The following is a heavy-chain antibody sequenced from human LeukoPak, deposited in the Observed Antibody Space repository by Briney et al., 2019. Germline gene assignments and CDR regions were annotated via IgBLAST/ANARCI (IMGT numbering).Heavy chain of an antibody. CDR1: GGTFSSYA. D-gene: IGHD3-16*01. CDR2: IIPIFGTA. Sequence: SVKVSCKASGGTFSSYAISWVRQAPGQGLEWMGGIIPIFGTANYAQKFQGRVTITADESTSTAYMELRSLRSDDTAVYYCARDPGDYVWGERAFDIWGQGTMVTVSS. J-gene: IGHJ3*02. CDR3: ARDPGDYVWGERAFDI. V-gene: IGHV1-69*13.